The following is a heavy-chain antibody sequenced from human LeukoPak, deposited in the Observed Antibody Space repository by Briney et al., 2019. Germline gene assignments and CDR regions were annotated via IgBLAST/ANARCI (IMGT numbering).Heavy chain of an antibody. CDR1: GGSISSGGHY. V-gene: IGHV4-31*03. CDR2: IYYSGST. J-gene: IGHJ4*02. Sequence: SQTLSLTRTVSGGSISSGGHYWSWIRQHPGKGLEWIGYIYYSGSTYYNPSLKSRVTISVDTSKNQFSLKLSSVTAADTAVYYCARVRYCSGGNCYPRIDYWGQGTLVTVSS. CDR3: ARVRYCSGGNCYPRIDY. D-gene: IGHD2-15*01.